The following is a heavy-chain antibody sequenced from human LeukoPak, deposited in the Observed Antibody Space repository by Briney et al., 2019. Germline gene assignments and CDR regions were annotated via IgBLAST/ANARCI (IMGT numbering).Heavy chain of an antibody. CDR3: ARISSSYDYDY. CDR2: ISSNGGST. Sequence: PGGSLRLSCAAPGFTFRSYGMHWVRQAPGKGLEYVAAISSNGGSTDYANSVKGRFTISRDNSKNTLYLQMGSLRAEDMAVYYCARISSSYDYDYWGQGTLVTVSS. D-gene: IGHD6-6*01. V-gene: IGHV3-64*01. J-gene: IGHJ4*02. CDR1: GFTFRSYG.